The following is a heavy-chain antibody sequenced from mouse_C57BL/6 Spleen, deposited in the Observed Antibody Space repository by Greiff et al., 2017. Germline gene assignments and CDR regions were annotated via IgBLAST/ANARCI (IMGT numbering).Heavy chain of an antibody. J-gene: IGHJ2*01. CDR2: INPGSGGT. D-gene: IGHD2-4*01. CDR1: GYAFTNYL. CDR3: ARGDDYSYYFDY. V-gene: IGHV1-54*01. Sequence: QVQLQQSGAELVRPGTSVKVSCKASGYAFTNYLIEWVKQRPGQGLEWIGVINPGSGGTNYNEKFKGKATLTADKSSSTAYMQLSSRTSEDSAVYFCARGDDYSYYFDYWGQGTTLTVSS.